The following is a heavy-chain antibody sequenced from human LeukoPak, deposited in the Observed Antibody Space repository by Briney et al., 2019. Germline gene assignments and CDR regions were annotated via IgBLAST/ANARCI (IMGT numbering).Heavy chain of an antibody. CDR3: ARGAPMSMVTIDY. Sequence: GGSLRLSCAASGFTFSSYWMSWVRQAPGKGLEWVANIKQDGSEKYYVDSVKGRFTISRDNAKNSLYLQMNSLRAEDTALYYCARGAPMSMVTIDYWGQGTLVTVSS. V-gene: IGHV3-7*05. CDR1: GFTFSSYW. D-gene: IGHD4-17*01. CDR2: IKQDGSEK. J-gene: IGHJ4*02.